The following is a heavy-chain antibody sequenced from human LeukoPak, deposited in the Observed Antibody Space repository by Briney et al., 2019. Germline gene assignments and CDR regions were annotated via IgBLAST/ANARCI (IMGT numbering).Heavy chain of an antibody. Sequence: ASVKVSCKASGYTFTSYGISWVRQAPGQGLEWMGWISAYNGNTNYAQKLQGRVTMTTDTSTSTAYMELRNLRSDDTAVYYCARAYCGGDCYSNYYYMDVWGKGTTVTVSS. J-gene: IGHJ6*03. CDR1: GYTFTSYG. D-gene: IGHD2-21*02. CDR2: ISAYNGNT. V-gene: IGHV1-18*01. CDR3: ARAYCGGDCYSNYYYMDV.